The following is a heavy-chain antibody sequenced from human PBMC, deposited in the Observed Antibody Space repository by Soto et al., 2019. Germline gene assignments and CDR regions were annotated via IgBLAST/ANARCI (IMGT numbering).Heavy chain of an antibody. J-gene: IGHJ4*02. CDR1: GFTFSSCW. D-gene: IGHD6-13*01. V-gene: IGHV3-7*05. Sequence: PGGSLRLSCAASGFTFSSCWMSWVRQAPGKGLEWVANIKQDGSEKYYVDSVKGRFTISRDNAKNSLYLQMNSLRAEDTAVYYCARDVRYSNFDYWGQGTLVTVSS. CDR2: IKQDGSEK. CDR3: ARDVRYSNFDY.